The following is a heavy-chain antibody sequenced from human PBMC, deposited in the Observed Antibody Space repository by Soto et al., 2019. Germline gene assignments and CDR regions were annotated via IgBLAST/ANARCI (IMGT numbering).Heavy chain of an antibody. D-gene: IGHD5-12*01. CDR2: ISYDGSNK. CDR1: GFTFSSYG. V-gene: IGHV3-30*18. Sequence: QVQLVESGGGVVQPGRSLRLSCAASGFTFSSYGMHWVRQAPGKGLEWVAVISYDGSNKYYADSVKGRFTISRDNSKNTRYLQMNSLRAEDTAVYYCAKWGGYDSSDYWGQGTLVTVSS. CDR3: AKWGGYDSSDY. J-gene: IGHJ4*02.